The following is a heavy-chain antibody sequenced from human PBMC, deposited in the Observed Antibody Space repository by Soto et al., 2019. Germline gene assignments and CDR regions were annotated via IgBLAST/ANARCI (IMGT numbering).Heavy chain of an antibody. J-gene: IGHJ6*02. Sequence: PGGSLRLSCAASGFTFSSYAMSWIRQAPGKGLEWVSYISSSGSTIYYADSVKGRFTISRDNAKNSLYLQMNSLRAEDTAVYYCAREGGLGELGYCTNGVCYEYYYGMDVWGQGTTVTVSS. CDR3: AREGGLGELGYCTNGVCYEYYYGMDV. CDR2: ISSSGSTI. V-gene: IGHV3-11*01. CDR1: GFTFSSYA. D-gene: IGHD2-8*01.